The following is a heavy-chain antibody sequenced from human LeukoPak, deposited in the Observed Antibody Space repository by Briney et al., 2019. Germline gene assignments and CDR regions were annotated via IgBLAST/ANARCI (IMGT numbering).Heavy chain of an antibody. J-gene: IGHJ4*02. D-gene: IGHD4-17*01. CDR3: ARDDPGDYGDYSPDY. CDR1: GFTFSSYE. V-gene: IGHV3-48*03. Sequence: PGGSLRLSCAASGFTFSSYEMNWVRQAPGKGLEWVSYISSSGSTIYYADSVKGRFTISRDNAKNSLYLQMNSLRAEDTAVYYCARDDPGDYGDYSPDYWGQGTLVTVSS. CDR2: ISSSGSTI.